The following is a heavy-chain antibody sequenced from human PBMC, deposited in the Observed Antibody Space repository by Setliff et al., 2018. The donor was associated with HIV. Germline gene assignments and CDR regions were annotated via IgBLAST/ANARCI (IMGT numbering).Heavy chain of an antibody. CDR1: GGSIRGYY. CDR3: ARQVSIPGVAITPVDY. Sequence: SETLSLTCTVSGGSIRGYYWSWIRQPPGKGLEWMGYVFYTGFAAYNPSLKSRLTISVDTSKSQFTLRLTSVTAADTAIYYCARQVSIPGVAITPVDYWGQGALVTVSS. D-gene: IGHD5-12*01. CDR2: VFYTGFA. V-gene: IGHV4-59*08. J-gene: IGHJ4*02.